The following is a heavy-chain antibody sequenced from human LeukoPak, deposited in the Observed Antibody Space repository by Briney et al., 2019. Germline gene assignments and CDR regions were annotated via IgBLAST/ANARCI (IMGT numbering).Heavy chain of an antibody. Sequence: PGGSLRLSCAASGFTFSSYAMHWVRQAPGKGLEWVAVISYDGSNKYYADSVKGRFTISRDNSKNTLYLQMNSLRAEDTAVYYCARAVDGAAAGAAYFDYWGQGTLVTVSS. CDR1: GFTFSSYA. CDR2: ISYDGSNK. J-gene: IGHJ4*02. V-gene: IGHV3-30-3*01. D-gene: IGHD6-13*01. CDR3: ARAVDGAAAGAAYFDY.